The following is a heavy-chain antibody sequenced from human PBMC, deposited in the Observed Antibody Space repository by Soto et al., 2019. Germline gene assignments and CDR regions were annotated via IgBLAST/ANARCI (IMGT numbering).Heavy chain of an antibody. CDR1: GFIFSDRY. CDR2: IRNRANSYST. V-gene: IGHV3-72*01. J-gene: IGHJ5*02. Sequence: EVQLVESGGGLVQPGGSLRLSCAASGFIFSDRYMDWVRQTPGKGLEWLGRIRNRANSYSTEYAASVRGRFTISRDDSNNLLYLHMGSLKTEDTAVYYCATIDMVEKFDPRGQGILVTVSS. CDR3: ATIDMVEKFDP. D-gene: IGHD3-10*01.